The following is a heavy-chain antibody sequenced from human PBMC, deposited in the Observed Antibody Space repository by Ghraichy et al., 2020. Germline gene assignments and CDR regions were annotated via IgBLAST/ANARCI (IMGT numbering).Heavy chain of an antibody. Sequence: ETLSLTCTVSGGSISSYYWSWIRQPPGKGLEWIGYIYYSGSTSYNPSLKSRVTISVDTSKNQFSLKLSSVTAADTAVYYCARDGGHSSGPSLWGQGTLVTVSS. CDR2: IYYSGST. V-gene: IGHV4-59*01. CDR3: ARDGGHSSGPSL. CDR1: GGSISSYY. J-gene: IGHJ4*02. D-gene: IGHD3-16*01.